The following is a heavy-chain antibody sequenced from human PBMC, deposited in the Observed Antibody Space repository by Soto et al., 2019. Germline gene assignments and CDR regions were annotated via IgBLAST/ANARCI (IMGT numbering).Heavy chain of an antibody. CDR2: ISHDGVTK. CDR3: VRGGYSSSWERLDP. V-gene: IGHV3-30-3*01. J-gene: IGHJ5*02. D-gene: IGHD4-4*01. CDR1: GSSFPNYP. Sequence: GGSLRLSCAASGSSFPNYPMHWVRQTPDKGLEWLAVISHDGVTKNSADSVKGCFSISRDNSRNRLYLDMNSLRTEDTAMYYCVRGGYSSSWERLDPWGQGTLVTVSS.